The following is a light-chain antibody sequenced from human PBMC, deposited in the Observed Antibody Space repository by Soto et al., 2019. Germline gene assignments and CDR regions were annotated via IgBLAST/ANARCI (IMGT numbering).Light chain of an antibody. CDR3: MQALQTPFT. CDR2: LAS. V-gene: IGKV2-28*01. J-gene: IGKJ5*01. Sequence: DVVMTQTPVSLPVTPGEPASISCRSSQSLLYSNGNNYLDWYLQKPGQSPHLLISLASNRASGVPDRFSGSGSGTDFTLKISRVEAEDVGVYYCMQALQTPFTFGQGTRLEIK. CDR1: QSLLYSNGNNY.